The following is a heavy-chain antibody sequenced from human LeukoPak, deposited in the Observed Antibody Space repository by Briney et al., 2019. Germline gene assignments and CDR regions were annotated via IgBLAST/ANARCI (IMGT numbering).Heavy chain of an antibody. Sequence: GGSLRLSCAASGVAVSSNYMAWVRQAPGKGLEWVSIIYSGGITNYGDSVKGRFTISRDNSKNTLYLQMNSLRAEDTAVYYCARAVNYYDSSGYFDYWGQGTLVTVSS. V-gene: IGHV3-53*01. D-gene: IGHD3-22*01. CDR1: GVAVSSNY. CDR3: ARAVNYYDSSGYFDY. J-gene: IGHJ4*02. CDR2: IYSGGIT.